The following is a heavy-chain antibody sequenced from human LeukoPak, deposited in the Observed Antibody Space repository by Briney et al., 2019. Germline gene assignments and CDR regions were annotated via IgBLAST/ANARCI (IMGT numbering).Heavy chain of an antibody. J-gene: IGHJ5*02. CDR2: IKQDGSEK. V-gene: IGHV3-7*01. CDR3: ARDDCSSISCYHNWFDP. CDR1: GFTFSSYW. D-gene: IGHD2-2*01. Sequence: GGSLRLSCAASGFTFSSYWMSWVRQAPGKGLEWVANIKQDGSEKCYVDSVEGRFTISRDNAKNSLYLQMNSLRAEDTAVYYCARDDCSSISCYHNWFDPWGQGTLVTVSS.